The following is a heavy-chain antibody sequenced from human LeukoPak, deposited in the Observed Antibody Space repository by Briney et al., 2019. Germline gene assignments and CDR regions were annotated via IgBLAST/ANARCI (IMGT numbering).Heavy chain of an antibody. Sequence: GGSLRLSCAASGFTFSSYWMHWVRQASGKGLVWVSRINSDGSSTSYADSVKGRFTISRDNAKNTLYLQMNSLRAEDTAVYYCARVRYSSSWYTLYFDYWGQGTLVTVSS. CDR2: INSDGSST. V-gene: IGHV3-74*01. D-gene: IGHD6-13*01. CDR1: GFTFSSYW. J-gene: IGHJ4*02. CDR3: ARVRYSSSWYTLYFDY.